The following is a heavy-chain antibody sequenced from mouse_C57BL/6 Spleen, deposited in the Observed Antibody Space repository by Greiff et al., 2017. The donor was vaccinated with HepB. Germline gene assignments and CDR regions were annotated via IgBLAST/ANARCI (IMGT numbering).Heavy chain of an antibody. CDR3: ARGGYYDYDGFAY. CDR2: IYPGDGDT. CDR1: GYAFSSSW. Sequence: LVESGPELVKPGASVKISCKASGYAFSSSWMNWVKQRPGKGLEWIGRIYPGDGDTNYNGKFKGKATLTADKSSSTAYMQLSSLTSEDSAVYFCARGGYYDYDGFAYWGQGTLVTVSA. D-gene: IGHD2-4*01. J-gene: IGHJ3*01. V-gene: IGHV1-82*01.